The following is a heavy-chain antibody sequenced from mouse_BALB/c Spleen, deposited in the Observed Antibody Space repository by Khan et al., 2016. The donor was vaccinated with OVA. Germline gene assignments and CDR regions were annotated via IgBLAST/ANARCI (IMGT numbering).Heavy chain of an antibody. CDR1: GYTFINYW. D-gene: IGHD1-1*01. CDR2: INPSTGYT. V-gene: IGHV1-7*01. Sequence: QMQLEESGAELAKPGASVKMSCKASGYTFINYWILWVKQRPGQGLEWIGYINPSTGYTEYNQNFKDKATLTADKSASTAYMQLSILTSEDSAVYYCARRGLRWDFDYCDQGTTLTVSS. J-gene: IGHJ2*01. CDR3: ARRGLRWDFDY.